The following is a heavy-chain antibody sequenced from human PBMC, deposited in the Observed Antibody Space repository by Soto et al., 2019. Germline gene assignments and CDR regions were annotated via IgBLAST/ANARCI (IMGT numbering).Heavy chain of an antibody. Sequence: SETLSLTCTVSGGSISSGGYYWSWIRQHPGKGLEWIGYIYYSGSTYYNPSLKSRVTISVDTSKNQFSLKLSSVTAADTAVYYCARVEILEWLLPLYFGYWGQGTLVTVSS. V-gene: IGHV4-31*03. J-gene: IGHJ4*02. CDR1: GGSISSGGYY. CDR2: IYYSGST. D-gene: IGHD3-3*01. CDR3: ARVEILEWLLPLYFGY.